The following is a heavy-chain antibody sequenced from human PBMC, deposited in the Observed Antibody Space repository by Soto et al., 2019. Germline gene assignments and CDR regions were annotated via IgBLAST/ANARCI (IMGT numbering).Heavy chain of an antibody. CDR2: MNPNSGNT. D-gene: IGHD3-3*01. Sequence: ASVKVSCKASGYTFTSYDINWVRQATGQGLEWMGWMNPNSGNTGYAQKFQGRVTMTRNTSTSTAYMELRSLRSDDTAVYYCARDPYDFWSGYPARPNYFDYWGQGTLVTVSS. CDR3: ARDPYDFWSGYPARPNYFDY. CDR1: GYTFTSYD. J-gene: IGHJ4*02. V-gene: IGHV1-8*01.